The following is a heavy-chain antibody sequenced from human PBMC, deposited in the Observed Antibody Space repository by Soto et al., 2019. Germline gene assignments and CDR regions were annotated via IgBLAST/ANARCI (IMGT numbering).Heavy chain of an antibody. CDR1: GFTFSDYY. CDR3: ARDRRYDFWSGLHYYYYYYMDV. CDR2: ISSSGSTI. D-gene: IGHD3-3*01. V-gene: IGHV3-11*04. J-gene: IGHJ6*03. Sequence: GGSLRLSCAASGFTFSDYYMSWIRQAPGKGLEWVSYISSSGSTIYYADSVKGRFTISRDSAKHSLYLQMNSLRAEDTAVYYCARDRRYDFWSGLHYYYYYYMDVWGKGTTVTVSS.